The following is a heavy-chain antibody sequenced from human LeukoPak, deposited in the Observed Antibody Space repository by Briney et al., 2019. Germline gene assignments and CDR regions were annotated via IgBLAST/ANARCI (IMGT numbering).Heavy chain of an antibody. D-gene: IGHD4-17*01. CDR3: ARDTSTVTPEPEFDY. CDR1: GGSISSYY. Sequence: KASETLSLTCTVSGGSISSYYWSWIRQPPGKGLEWIGYIYYSGSTNYNPSLKSRVTISVDTSKNQFSLKLSSVTAADTAVYYCARDTSTVTPEPEFDYWGQGTLVTVSS. J-gene: IGHJ4*02. V-gene: IGHV4-59*01. CDR2: IYYSGST.